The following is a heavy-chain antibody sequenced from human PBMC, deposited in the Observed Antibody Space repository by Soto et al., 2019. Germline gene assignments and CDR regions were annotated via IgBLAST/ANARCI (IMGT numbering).Heavy chain of an antibody. Sequence: EVQLVETGGGLIQPGGSLRLSCAASGFTVSSNYMSWVRQAPGKGLEWVSVIYSGGSTYYADSVKGRFTISRDNSKNTLYLQMNSLRAEDTAVYYCARFQRAIIMVRGVGGDYWGQGTLVTVSS. V-gene: IGHV3-53*02. CDR2: IYSGGST. CDR3: ARFQRAIIMVRGVGGDY. CDR1: GFTVSSNY. J-gene: IGHJ4*02. D-gene: IGHD3-10*01.